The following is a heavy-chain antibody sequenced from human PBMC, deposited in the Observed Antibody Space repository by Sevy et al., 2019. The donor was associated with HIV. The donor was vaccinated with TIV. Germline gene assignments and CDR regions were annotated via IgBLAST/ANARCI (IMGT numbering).Heavy chain of an antibody. CDR3: ARDKNYYGAGSFDY. CDR2: IIAVFGTT. D-gene: IGHD3-10*01. Sequence: ASVKVSCKASGGIFRSNAISWVRQAPGQGLEWMGGIIAVFGTTNYAQKFQGRVTVTADESRSTAYMELSSLRSEDTAVYYCARDKNYYGAGSFDYWGQGTQVTVSS. J-gene: IGHJ4*01. V-gene: IGHV1-69*13. CDR1: GGIFRSNA.